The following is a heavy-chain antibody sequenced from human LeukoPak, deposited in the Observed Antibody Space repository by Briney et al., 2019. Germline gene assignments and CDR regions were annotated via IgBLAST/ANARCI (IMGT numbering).Heavy chain of an antibody. Sequence: SETLSLTCAVYGGFLSVYYRSWIRQPPGKGLEWIGEINHSGSTNYNPSLKSRVTISVDTSKNQFSLKLSSVTAADTAVYYCARARKYYYGSGSFSNWFDPWGQGTLVTVSS. V-gene: IGHV4-34*01. D-gene: IGHD3-10*01. CDR3: ARARKYYYGSGSFSNWFDP. CDR1: GGFLSVYY. J-gene: IGHJ5*02. CDR2: INHSGST.